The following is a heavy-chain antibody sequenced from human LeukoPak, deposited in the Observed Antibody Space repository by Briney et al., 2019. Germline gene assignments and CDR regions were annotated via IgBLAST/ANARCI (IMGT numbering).Heavy chain of an antibody. CDR2: IKQDGSEK. CDR1: GVKFPSYW. V-gene: IGHV3-7*04. J-gene: IGHJ4*02. D-gene: IGHD3-10*01. CDR3: ARRHHFGFLDS. Sequence: GGSLRLSCAASGVKFPSYWMTWVRQAPGKGLEWVANIKQDGSEKYYVDSVKGRFTISRDNAKNSVYLQMNSLRAEDTAVYYCARRHHFGFLDSWGQGTLVTVSS.